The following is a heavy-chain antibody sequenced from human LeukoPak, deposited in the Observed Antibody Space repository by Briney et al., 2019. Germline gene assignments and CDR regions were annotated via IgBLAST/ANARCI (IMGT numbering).Heavy chain of an antibody. Sequence: GGSLRLSCAASGFTFSRHAMNWVRQAPGKGLEWVSSITSSGSYGYHSDSVKGRFTISRDNAKNSLYLQMNSLRVEDTAVYYCASENIVGTSGALFDYWGQGTLVTVSS. CDR2: ITSSGSYG. J-gene: IGHJ4*02. CDR3: ASENIVGTSGALFDY. D-gene: IGHD5-12*01. V-gene: IGHV3-21*01. CDR1: GFTFSRHA.